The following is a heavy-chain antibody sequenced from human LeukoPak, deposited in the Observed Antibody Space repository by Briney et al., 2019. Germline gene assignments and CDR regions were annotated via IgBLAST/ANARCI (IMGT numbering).Heavy chain of an antibody. CDR1: GFTFSDYS. V-gene: IGHV3-11*01. CDR3: ARSGHWAAAYYYYYMDV. Sequence: GGSLRLSCAASGFTFSDYSMTWVRQAPGKGLEWVSYIGNRGDTTYSADSVKGRFTISRDNATNSLYLQMNSLRAEDTAVYFCARSGHWAAAYYYYYMDVWGKGTTVTVSS. CDR2: IGNRGDTT. J-gene: IGHJ6*03. D-gene: IGHD3-16*01.